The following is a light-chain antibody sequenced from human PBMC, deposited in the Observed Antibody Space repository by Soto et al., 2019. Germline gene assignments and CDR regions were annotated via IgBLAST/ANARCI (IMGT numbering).Light chain of an antibody. J-gene: IGKJ4*01. CDR2: DAS. Sequence: DIQMTPSPSTLSASVGARVTITCRASQDISSGLAWYQQKPGKAPKLLIYDASSLESGVPSTFSGSGSGTEFTLTITSLQPDDLATYYCQQYNAYAFTFGGGTKVDIK. CDR1: QDISSG. V-gene: IGKV1-5*01. CDR3: QQYNAYAFT.